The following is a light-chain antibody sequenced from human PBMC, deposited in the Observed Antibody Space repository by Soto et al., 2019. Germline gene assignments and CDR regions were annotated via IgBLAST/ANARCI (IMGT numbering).Light chain of an antibody. V-gene: IGKV3-11*01. CDR2: DTS. CDR3: QQRSDWLGT. CDR1: QSVSTY. J-gene: IGKJ1*01. Sequence: EIVLTQSPATLSLSPGERATLSCRASQSVSTYLAWYQQKPGQAPRLLIYDTSTRATGLPARFSGSGSGTDFTLTISSLEHEDFAVYYCQQRSDWLGTFGQGTKVEIK.